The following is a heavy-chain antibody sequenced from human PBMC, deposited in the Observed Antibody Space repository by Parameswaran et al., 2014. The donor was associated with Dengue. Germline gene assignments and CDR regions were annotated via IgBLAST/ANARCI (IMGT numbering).Heavy chain of an antibody. V-gene: IGHV4-61*02. D-gene: IGHD3-22*01. CDR3: ARGSFYYDSGGYFPDY. CDR1: GGSISSDSHF. CDR2: VHSRGST. J-gene: IGHJ4*02. Sequence: ASETLSLTCTVSGGSISSDSHFWSWVRQPAGQGLEWIGRVHSRGSTDYNPSLKSRVTVSLDSSKNQFSLQLTSLTAADAAIYYCARGSFYYDSGGYFPDYWGRGILVTVSS.